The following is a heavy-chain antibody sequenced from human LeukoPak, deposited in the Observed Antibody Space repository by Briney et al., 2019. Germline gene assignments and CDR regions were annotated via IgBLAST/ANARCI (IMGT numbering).Heavy chain of an antibody. CDR1: GLTFSAAW. Sequence: GGSLRLSCAASGLTFSAAWMSWVRQAPGKGLEWVATINTDGSNRYYVGSVKGRFTISRDNAKNSLYLQMDSLRADDTALYYCAYFDRSWGQGTLVTVSS. D-gene: IGHD2/OR15-2a*01. CDR2: INTDGSNR. CDR3: AYFDRS. J-gene: IGHJ4*02. V-gene: IGHV3-7*01.